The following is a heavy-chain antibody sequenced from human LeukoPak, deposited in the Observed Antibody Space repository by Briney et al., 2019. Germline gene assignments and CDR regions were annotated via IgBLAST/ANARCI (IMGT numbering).Heavy chain of an antibody. CDR1: GGSFSGYY. CDR3: ARGSSGSYYYWFDP. Sequence: SETLSLTCAVYGGSFSGYYWSWIRQPPGKGLEWIGEINHSGSTNYNPSLKSRVTISVDTSKNQFSLKLSSVTAADTAVYYCARGSSGSYYYWFDPWGQGTLVTVSS. V-gene: IGHV4-34*01. J-gene: IGHJ5*02. CDR2: INHSGST. D-gene: IGHD1-26*01.